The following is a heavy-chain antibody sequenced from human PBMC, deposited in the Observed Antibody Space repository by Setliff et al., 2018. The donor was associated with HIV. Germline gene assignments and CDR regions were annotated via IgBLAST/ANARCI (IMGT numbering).Heavy chain of an antibody. CDR1: GGTFSSYI. V-gene: IGHV1-69*13. CDR2: IHPIFGTT. Sequence: SVKVSCKASGGTFSSYITAWVRQAPGQGLEWMGGIHPIFGTTNYARDFMGRVSITADESTNTAYMELSSLRSDDSAIYYCARGIPRGTVFGVIGYFDYWGQGTPVTVSS. CDR3: ARGIPRGTVFGVIGYFDY. D-gene: IGHD3-3*01. J-gene: IGHJ4*02.